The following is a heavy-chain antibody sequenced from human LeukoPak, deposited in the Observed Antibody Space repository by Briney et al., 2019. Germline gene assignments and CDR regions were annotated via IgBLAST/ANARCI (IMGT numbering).Heavy chain of an antibody. V-gene: IGHV4-34*01. CDR3: ARGGYYDKPFDY. J-gene: IGHJ4*02. Sequence: WIVEINHIGSTKYNPSLKSRVTISVDTSKNHFSLKLSSVTAADTAVYYCARGGYYDKPFDYWGQGALVTVSS. D-gene: IGHD3-9*01. CDR2: INHIGST.